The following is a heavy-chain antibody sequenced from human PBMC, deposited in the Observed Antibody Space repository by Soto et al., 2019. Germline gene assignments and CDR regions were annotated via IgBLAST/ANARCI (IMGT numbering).Heavy chain of an antibody. J-gene: IGHJ6*02. CDR2: INHSGST. V-gene: IGHV4-34*01. D-gene: IGHD3-22*01. CDR3: ARNMVIAYYYYYGMDV. CDR1: GGSFGGYY. Sequence: QVQLQQWGAGLLKPSETLSLTCAVYGGSFGGYYWSWIRQPPGKGLEWIGEINHSGSTNYNPSLKSRVTISVDTSKNQFSLKLSSVTAADTAVYYCARNMVIAYYYYYGMDVWGQGTTVTVSS.